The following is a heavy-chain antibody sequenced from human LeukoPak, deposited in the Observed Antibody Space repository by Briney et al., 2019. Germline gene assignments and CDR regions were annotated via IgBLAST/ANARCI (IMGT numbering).Heavy chain of an antibody. CDR2: ISGSGTST. Sequence: PGGSLRLSCAASGFTFSTYAMSWDRQAPGKGLEWVSGISGSGTSTYYADSVKGRFPISRDNSKNTLYLQMNRLKADDTAVYYCAKDLKSGSGWYSDYWGQGTLVTVSS. CDR3: AKDLKSGSGWYSDY. J-gene: IGHJ4*02. CDR1: GFTFSTYA. V-gene: IGHV3-23*01. D-gene: IGHD6-19*01.